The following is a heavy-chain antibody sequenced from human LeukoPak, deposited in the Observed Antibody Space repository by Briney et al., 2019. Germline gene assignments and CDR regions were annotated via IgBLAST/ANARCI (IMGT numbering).Heavy chain of an antibody. J-gene: IGHJ4*02. CDR1: GFTFSTYS. CDR2: ISSSGGTI. V-gene: IGHV3-48*04. D-gene: IGHD2-15*01. CDR3: ARPASTSPLSY. Sequence: GGSLRLSCAASGFTFSTYSMNWVRQAPGKGLEWVSYISSSGGTIYYADSVKGRFTISRDNAQNSLYLEMNSLRAEDTAVYYCARPASTSPLSYWGQGTPVTVSS.